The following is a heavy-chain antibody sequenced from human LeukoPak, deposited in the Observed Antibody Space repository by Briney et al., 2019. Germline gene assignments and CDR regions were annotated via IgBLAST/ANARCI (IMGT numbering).Heavy chain of an antibody. Sequence: PGRSLTLSCAASGFTFSIYGMHWVRQAPGKGLEWVAVISYDGSNEYYADSVKGRFTISRDNSKNTLYLQVNSLRAEDTAVYYCAKKRDGGVSEPPDYWGQGTLVTVSS. CDR1: GFTFSIYG. CDR2: ISYDGSNE. CDR3: AKKRDGGVSEPPDY. J-gene: IGHJ4*02. D-gene: IGHD2-8*02. V-gene: IGHV3-30*18.